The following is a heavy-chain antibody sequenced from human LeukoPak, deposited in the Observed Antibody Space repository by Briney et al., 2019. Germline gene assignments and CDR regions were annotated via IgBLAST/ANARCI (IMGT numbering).Heavy chain of an antibody. D-gene: IGHD1-26*01. J-gene: IGHJ4*02. CDR3: ARGRGGSYFFDY. V-gene: IGHV3-74*01. CDR2: ITSDGSTT. CDR1: GFTFSDSA. Sequence: GGSLRLSCAASGFTFSDSAMHWVRQAPGKGPVWVSRITSDGSTTIYAESMKGRFTISRDNAKNTLYLQMNSLRAEDTAVYYCARGRGGSYFFDYWGQGTLVTVSS.